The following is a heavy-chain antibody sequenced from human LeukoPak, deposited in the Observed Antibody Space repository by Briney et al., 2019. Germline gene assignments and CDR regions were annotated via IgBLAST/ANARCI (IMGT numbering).Heavy chain of an antibody. V-gene: IGHV4-59*12. CDR3: ARGNRGRMDV. CDR2: IYHSGST. J-gene: IGHJ6*02. CDR1: GGSISSYY. Sequence: SETLSLTCTVSGGSISSYYWSWIRQPPGKGLEWIGYIYHSGSTYYNPSLKSRVTISVDRSKNQFSLKLSSVTAADTAVYYCARGNRGRMDVWGQGTTVTVSS. D-gene: IGHD2/OR15-2a*01.